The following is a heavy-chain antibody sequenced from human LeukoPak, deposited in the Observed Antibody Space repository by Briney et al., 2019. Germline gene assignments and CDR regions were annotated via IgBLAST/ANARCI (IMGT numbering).Heavy chain of an antibody. CDR3: ARVNVGSSDYFDY. D-gene: IGHD1-26*01. V-gene: IGHV4-59*01. J-gene: IGHJ4*02. CDR1: GGSISGYF. CDR2: VNYDGST. Sequence: SETLSLTCTVSGGSISGYFWSWIRQPPRKGLECIGYVNYDGSTNYNHSLRSRATISIDTSKNEFSLKLSSVTAADTAVYYCARVNVGSSDYFDYWGQGILVTVSS.